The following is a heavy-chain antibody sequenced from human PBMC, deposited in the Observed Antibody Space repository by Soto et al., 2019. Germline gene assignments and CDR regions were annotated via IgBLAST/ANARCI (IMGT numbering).Heavy chain of an antibody. Sequence: GGSLRLSCAASGFTFSSCAMGWVRQAPGKGLEWVSDIIDSGGSTYYADSVKGRFTISRDNSKSTLYLQMNSLRAEDTALYYSAKGRGYYYYYGVHVWGQGTTVTVS. V-gene: IGHV3-23*01. CDR1: GFTFSSCA. J-gene: IGHJ6*02. CDR3: AKGRGYYYYYGVHV. CDR2: IIDSGGST.